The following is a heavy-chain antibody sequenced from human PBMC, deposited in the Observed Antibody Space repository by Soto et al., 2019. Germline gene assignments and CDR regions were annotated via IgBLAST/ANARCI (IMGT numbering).Heavy chain of an antibody. V-gene: IGHV3-30*04. CDR1: GFTFSSYA. D-gene: IGHD6-6*01. CDR2: ISYDGSNK. J-gene: IGHJ3*02. CDR3: VKDYSSSYRDPRYAFDI. Sequence: GGSLRLSCAASGFTFSSYAMHWVRQAPGKGLEWVAVISYDGSNKYYADSVKGRFTISRDNSKNTLYLQMNSLRAEDTAVYSCVKDYSSSYRDPRYAFDIWGQGTMVTVSS.